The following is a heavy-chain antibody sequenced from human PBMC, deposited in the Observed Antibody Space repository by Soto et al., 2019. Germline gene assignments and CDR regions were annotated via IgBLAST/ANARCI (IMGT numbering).Heavy chain of an antibody. D-gene: IGHD2-15*01. CDR2: IYYSGST. CDR3: ARDTAHLGYCSGGSCYDGYGMDV. Sequence: SETLSLTCTVSGGSISSYYWSWIRQPPGKGLEWIGYIYYSGSTNYNPSLKSRDTISVDTSKNQFSLKLSSVTAADTAVYYCARDTAHLGYCSGGSCYDGYGMDVWGQGTTVTVSS. V-gene: IGHV4-59*01. J-gene: IGHJ6*02. CDR1: GGSISSYY.